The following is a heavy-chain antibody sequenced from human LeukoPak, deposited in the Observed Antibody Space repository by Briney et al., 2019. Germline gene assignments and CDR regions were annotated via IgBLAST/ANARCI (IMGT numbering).Heavy chain of an antibody. CDR2: ISSSSSTI. Sequence: GGSLRLSCAASGFTFSSYSMNWVRQAPGKGLEGVSYISSSSSTIYYADSVKGRFTISRDNAKNSLYLQMNSLRAEDTAVYYCARDPPSKDTAMVNVVYWGQGTLVTVSS. CDR1: GFTFSSYS. CDR3: ARDPPSKDTAMVNVVY. V-gene: IGHV3-48*01. D-gene: IGHD5-18*01. J-gene: IGHJ4*02.